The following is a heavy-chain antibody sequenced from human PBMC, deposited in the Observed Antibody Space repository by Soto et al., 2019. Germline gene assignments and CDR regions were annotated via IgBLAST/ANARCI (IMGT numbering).Heavy chain of an antibody. Sequence: EVQLLDSGGGLVQPGGSLRLSCAASGFTFSTYAMSWVRQAPGKGLEWVSAISASGGSTYYADSVKGRFTITRDNSESTLFKQMSSVRAEDTAVYDCAKQWGNWGWEDYWGQGTLVTASS. CDR2: ISASGGST. D-gene: IGHD7-27*01. V-gene: IGHV3-23*01. J-gene: IGHJ4*02. CDR3: AKQWGNWGWEDY. CDR1: GFTFSTYA.